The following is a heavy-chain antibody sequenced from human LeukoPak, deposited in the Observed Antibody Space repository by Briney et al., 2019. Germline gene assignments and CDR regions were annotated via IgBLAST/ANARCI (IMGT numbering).Heavy chain of an antibody. CDR3: ARGITIFGVVIRAPEYYFDY. D-gene: IGHD3-3*01. Sequence: GGSLRLSCAASGFTFSSYSMNWARQAPGKGLEWVSYISSSGSVIYYADSVKGRFTISRDNSKNTLYLQMNSLRAEDTAVYYCARGITIFGVVIRAPEYYFDYWGQGTLVTVSS. CDR1: GFTFSSYS. CDR2: ISSSGSVI. V-gene: IGHV3-48*01. J-gene: IGHJ4*02.